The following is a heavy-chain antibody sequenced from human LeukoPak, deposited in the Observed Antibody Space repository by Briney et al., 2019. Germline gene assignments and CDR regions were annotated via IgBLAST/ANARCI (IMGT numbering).Heavy chain of an antibody. CDR2: ISSSSSTI. CDR1: GFTFSSYS. Sequence: GGSLRLSCAASGFTFSSYSMNWVRQAPGKGQEWVSYISSSSSTIYYADSVKGRFTISRDNAKNSLYLQMNSLRAEDTAVYYCARDPVGATDYWGQGTLVTVSS. V-gene: IGHV3-48*01. J-gene: IGHJ4*02. D-gene: IGHD1-26*01. CDR3: ARDPVGATDY.